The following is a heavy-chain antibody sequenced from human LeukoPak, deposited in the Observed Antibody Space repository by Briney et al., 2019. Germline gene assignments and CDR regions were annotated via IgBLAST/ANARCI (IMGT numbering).Heavy chain of an antibody. CDR3: ARGHPVDIVATISGGNWFDP. CDR2: INHSGST. J-gene: IGHJ5*02. Sequence: SVTLSLTCAVYGGSFSGYYWSWIRQPPGKGLEWIGEINHSGSTNYNPSLKSRVTISVDTSKNQFSLKLSSVTAADTAVYYCARGHPVDIVATISGGNWFDPWGQGTLVTVSS. CDR1: GGSFSGYY. D-gene: IGHD5-12*01. V-gene: IGHV4-34*01.